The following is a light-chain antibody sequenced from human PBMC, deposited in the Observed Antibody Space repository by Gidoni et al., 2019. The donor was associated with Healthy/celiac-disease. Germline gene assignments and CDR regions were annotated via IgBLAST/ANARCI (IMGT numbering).Light chain of an antibody. CDR1: SSNIGAGYD. Sequence: SVLTQPPSVSGAPGRRVTIPCTGSSSNIGAGYDVHWYQQLPGTAPKLLIYGNSNRPSGVPDRFSGAKSGTSASLAITGLQAEDEADYYCQSYDSSLSGVVFGGGTKLTVL. CDR2: GNS. V-gene: IGLV1-40*01. J-gene: IGLJ2*01. CDR3: QSYDSSLSGVV.